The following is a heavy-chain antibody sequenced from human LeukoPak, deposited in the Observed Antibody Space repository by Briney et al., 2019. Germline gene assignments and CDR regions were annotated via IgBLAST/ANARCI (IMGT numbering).Heavy chain of an antibody. V-gene: IGHV1-2*02. CDR1: GYTFTGYY. D-gene: IGHD6-19*01. CDR3: ATQATSGWHFS. CDR2: INPNSGGT. J-gene: IGHJ5*02. Sequence: ASVKVSCKASGYTFTGYYMHWVRQAPGQGPEWMGWINPNSGGTNYAQKFQGRVTMTRDTSLSTVSMELSRLRSDDTAVYYCATQATSGWHFSWGQGTLVTVSS.